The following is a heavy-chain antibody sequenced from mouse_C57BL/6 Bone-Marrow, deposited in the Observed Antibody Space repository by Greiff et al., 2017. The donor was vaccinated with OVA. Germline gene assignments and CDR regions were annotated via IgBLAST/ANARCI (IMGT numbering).Heavy chain of an antibody. CDR2: IDPENGDT. D-gene: IGHD2-1*01. Sequence: VQLQQSGAELVRPGASVKLSCTASGFNIKDDYKHWVKQRPEQGLEWIGWIDPENGDTEYASKFQGKATITADTSSNTAYLQLSSLTSEDTAVYYCTSYGNFDYWGQGTTLTVSS. J-gene: IGHJ2*01. V-gene: IGHV14-4*01. CDR1: GFNIKDDY. CDR3: TSYGNFDY.